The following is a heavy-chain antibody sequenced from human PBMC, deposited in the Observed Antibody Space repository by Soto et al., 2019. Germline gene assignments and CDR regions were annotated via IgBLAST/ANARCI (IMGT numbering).Heavy chain of an antibody. D-gene: IGHD3-3*01. J-gene: IGHJ6*02. CDR3: ARQPTTIFGAYGYYGMDV. V-gene: IGHV3-11*01. Sequence: QVQLVESGGGLVKPGGSLRLSCAASGFTFSDYYMSWIRQAPGKGLEWVSYISSSGSTIYYADSVKGRFTISRDNAKKSPYPQMNSLRAEETAVYYCARQPTTIFGAYGYYGMDVWGQGTTVTVSS. CDR1: GFTFSDYY. CDR2: ISSSGSTI.